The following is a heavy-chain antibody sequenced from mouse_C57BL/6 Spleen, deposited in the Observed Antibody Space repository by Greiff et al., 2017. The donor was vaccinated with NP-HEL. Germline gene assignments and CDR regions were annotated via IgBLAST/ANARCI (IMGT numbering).Heavy chain of an antibody. CDR3: ARFTIVTPYYAMDY. Sequence: QVQLQQPGAELVKPGASVKLSCKASGYTFTSYWMQWVKQRPGQGLEWIGEIDPSDSYTNYNQKFKGKATLTVDTSSSTAYMQLSSLTSEDSAVYYCARFTIVTPYYAMDYWGQGTSVTVSS. CDR2: IDPSDSYT. CDR1: GYTFTSYW. J-gene: IGHJ4*01. D-gene: IGHD2-5*01. V-gene: IGHV1-50*01.